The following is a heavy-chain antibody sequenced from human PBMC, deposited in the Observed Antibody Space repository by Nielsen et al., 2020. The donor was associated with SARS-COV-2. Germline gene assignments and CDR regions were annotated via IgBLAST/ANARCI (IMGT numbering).Heavy chain of an antibody. CDR1: GFKFTSYT. D-gene: IGHD2-2*01. CDR3: ARETLDFTSSFVDS. Sequence: GESLKISCAASGFKFTSYTMNWVRQAPGKGLEWVASITMSGAYMYYADSVRGRFTVSRDNAENSLYLQMNSLRDEDTAVYYCARETLDFTSSFVDSWGQGTLVSVSP. CDR2: ITMSGAYM. J-gene: IGHJ5*02. V-gene: IGHV3-21*01.